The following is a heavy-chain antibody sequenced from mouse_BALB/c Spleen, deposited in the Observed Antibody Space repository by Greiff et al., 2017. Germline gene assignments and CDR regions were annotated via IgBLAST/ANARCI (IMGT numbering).Heavy chain of an antibody. J-gene: IGHJ4*01. CDR1: GFTFSDYY. CDR2: ISDGGSYT. D-gene: IGHD1-1*01. V-gene: IGHV5-4*02. CDR3: ARERSSYLSYAMDY. Sequence: EVKLVESGGGLVKPGGSLKLSCAASGFTFSDYYMYWVRQTPEKRLEWVATISDGGSYTYYPDSVKGRFTISRDNAKNNLYLQMSSLKSEDTAMYYCARERSSYLSYAMDYWGQGTSVTVSS.